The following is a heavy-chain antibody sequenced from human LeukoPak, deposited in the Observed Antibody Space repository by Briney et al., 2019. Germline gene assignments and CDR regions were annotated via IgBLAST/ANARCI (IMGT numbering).Heavy chain of an antibody. J-gene: IGHJ4*02. V-gene: IGHV3-23*01. CDR2: ISGSGGST. Sequence: GGSLRLSCAASGFTLSNYAMNWVRQAPGKGGEWVAAISGSGGSTYYADSVKALFTISRDNSKNTLYLQMNSLRAEDTAVYYCATGLYSSSHWGQGILVTVSS. CDR3: ATGLYSSSH. CDR1: GFTLSNYA. D-gene: IGHD6-6*01.